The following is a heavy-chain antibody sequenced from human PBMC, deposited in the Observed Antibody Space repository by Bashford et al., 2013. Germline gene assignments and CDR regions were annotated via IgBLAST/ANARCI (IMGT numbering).Heavy chain of an antibody. J-gene: IGHJ6*03. CDR2: NSAYNGKT. CDR1: DYTFTNFG. Sequence: VASVKVSCKASDYTFTNFGISWVRQAPGQGLEWLGWNSAYNGKTNYAQSVQGRVAMTTDRSTSTAYLELRNLRSDDTAVYYCARVYQVRVYFYHMDVVGPRDHGHRLL. V-gene: IGHV1-18*01. D-gene: IGHD2-2*01. CDR3: ARVYQVRVYFYHMDV.